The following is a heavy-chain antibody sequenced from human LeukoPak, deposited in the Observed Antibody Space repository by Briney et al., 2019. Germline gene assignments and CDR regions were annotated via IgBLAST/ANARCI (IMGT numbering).Heavy chain of an antibody. CDR1: GFAFSSYS. CDR2: IWPDGSNK. J-gene: IGHJ5*02. D-gene: IGHD3-10*01. Sequence: GRSLRLSCEAAGFAFSSYSMHWVRQAPGKGLEWVAAIWPDGSNKYYANSVKGRFTISRDNSKNSLYLQMNSLRAEDTAVYYCARGGVRVRGVIIPRNWFDPWGQGTLVTVSS. CDR3: ARGGVRVRGVIIPRNWFDP. V-gene: IGHV3-33*01.